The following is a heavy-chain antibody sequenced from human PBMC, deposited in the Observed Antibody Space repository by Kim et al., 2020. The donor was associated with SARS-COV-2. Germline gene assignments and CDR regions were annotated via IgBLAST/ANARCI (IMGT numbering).Heavy chain of an antibody. CDR3: ARDIVVVVAATHDAFDI. Sequence: VKGRVPMSRDNSKNTLYLQMNSLRAEDTAVYYCARDIVVVVAATHDAFDIWGQGTMVTVSS. D-gene: IGHD2-15*01. J-gene: IGHJ3*02. V-gene: IGHV3-23*03.